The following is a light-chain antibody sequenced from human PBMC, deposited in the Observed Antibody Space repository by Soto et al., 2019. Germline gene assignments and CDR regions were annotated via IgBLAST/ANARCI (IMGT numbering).Light chain of an antibody. CDR3: SSYSGGNNLV. V-gene: IGLV2-14*01. J-gene: IGLJ3*02. CDR2: MVS. Sequence: QSALTQPASVSGSPGQSITISCTGTSSDVGNYNYVSWYQQYPGRVPKLLIYMVSNRPSGVSNRFSGSKSGNTASLTISGLQAEDEADYYCSSYSGGNNLVFGGGTKLTVL. CDR1: SSDVGNYNY.